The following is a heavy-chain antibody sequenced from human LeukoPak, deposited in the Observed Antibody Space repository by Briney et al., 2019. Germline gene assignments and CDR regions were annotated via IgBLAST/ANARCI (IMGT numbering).Heavy chain of an antibody. CDR1: GFTFSSYG. CDR3: AKGGSGSYSQY. V-gene: IGHV3-30*18. J-gene: IGHJ4*02. D-gene: IGHD1-26*01. Sequence: GGSPRLSCAASGFTFSSYGMHWVRQAPGKGLEWVAVISYDGRNKYYVDSVKGRFTISRDNSKNTLFLQMNSLRAEDTAVYYCAKGGSGSYSQYWGQGTLVTVSS. CDR2: ISYDGRNK.